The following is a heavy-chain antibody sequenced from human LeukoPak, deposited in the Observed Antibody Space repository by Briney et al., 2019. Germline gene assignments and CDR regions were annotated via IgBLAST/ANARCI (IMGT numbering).Heavy chain of an antibody. CDR2: ISGSGGST. CDR1: GFTFSSYA. Sequence: GGSLRLSCEASGFTFSSYAMSWFRQAPGKGLEWFSAISGSGGSTSYADSVKGRFTISRDNSKNTLYLQMNSLRAEDTAVYYCAKDLVGAFDYWGQGTLVTVSS. V-gene: IGHV3-23*01. D-gene: IGHD1-26*01. CDR3: AKDLVGAFDY. J-gene: IGHJ4*02.